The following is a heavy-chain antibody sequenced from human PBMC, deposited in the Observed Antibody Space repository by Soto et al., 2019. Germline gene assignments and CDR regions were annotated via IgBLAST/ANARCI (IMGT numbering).Heavy chain of an antibody. V-gene: IGHV1-3*01. J-gene: IGHJ6*02. Sequence: GASVKVSCKASGYTFTGYIMHWIRQAPGQRLEWMGWINAGNGNTKYSQTFQGRVTIARDTSTSTAYMELRSLRSDDTAVYYCARGSASIAARRAYYYYGMDVWGQGTTVTVSS. CDR1: GYTFTGYI. CDR2: INAGNGNT. D-gene: IGHD6-6*01. CDR3: ARGSASIAARRAYYYYGMDV.